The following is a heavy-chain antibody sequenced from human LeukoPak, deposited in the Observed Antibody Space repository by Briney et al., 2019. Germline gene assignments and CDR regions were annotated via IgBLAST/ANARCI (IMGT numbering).Heavy chain of an antibody. CDR3: AKVTYGSGTYGAFDS. J-gene: IGHJ4*02. CDR2: IKQDGSEK. D-gene: IGHD3-10*01. Sequence: GGSLRLSCAASGFTFSSYWMSWVRQAPGKGLEWVANIKQDGSEKYYVDSVKGRFTISRDNAKNSLYLQMNSLRAEDTAVYYCAKVTYGSGTYGAFDSWGQGTLVTVSS. CDR1: GFTFSSYW. V-gene: IGHV3-7*03.